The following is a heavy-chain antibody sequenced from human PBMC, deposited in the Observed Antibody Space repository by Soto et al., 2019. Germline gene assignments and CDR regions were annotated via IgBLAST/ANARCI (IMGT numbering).Heavy chain of an antibody. CDR2: IYYSGST. D-gene: IGHD4-17*01. CDR1: GGSISSYY. Sequence: QVQLQESGPGLVKPSETLSLTCTVSGGSISSYYWSWIRQPPGKGLEWIGYIYYSGSTNYNPALKSRVTISVDTSKNQIALKLSSVTAADTAVYYCAGVDYEYYYGMDVWGQGTTVTVSS. J-gene: IGHJ6*02. CDR3: AGVDYEYYYGMDV. V-gene: IGHV4-59*01.